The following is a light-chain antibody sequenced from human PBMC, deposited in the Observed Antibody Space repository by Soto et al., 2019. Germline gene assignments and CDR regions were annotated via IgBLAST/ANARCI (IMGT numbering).Light chain of an antibody. CDR1: SSNIGAGYD. J-gene: IGLJ1*01. Sequence: QSVLTQPPSESGATGQRVTISCTGSSSNIGAGYDVHWYQQRPGTAPKLLIYGNKNRPSGVPDRFSGSKSGTSASLAITGLQAEDEADYYCQSYDSSLSVSYVFGTGTKVTVL. CDR3: QSYDSSLSVSYV. CDR2: GNK. V-gene: IGLV1-40*01.